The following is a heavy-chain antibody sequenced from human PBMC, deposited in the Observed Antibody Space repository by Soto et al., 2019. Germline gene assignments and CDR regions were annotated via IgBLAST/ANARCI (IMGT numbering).Heavy chain of an antibody. CDR2: IYYSGST. J-gene: IGHJ6*02. CDR3: ASRYGTSMDV. D-gene: IGHD5-18*01. CDR1: GGSISSYY. V-gene: IGHV4-59*01. Sequence: QVQLQESGPGLVKPSETLSLTCTVSGGSISSYYWSWIRQPPGKGLQWIGYIYYSGSTNYNPSLKSRVTISVDTSKNQFSLKLSSVTAADTAVYYCASRYGTSMDVWGQGTTVTVSS.